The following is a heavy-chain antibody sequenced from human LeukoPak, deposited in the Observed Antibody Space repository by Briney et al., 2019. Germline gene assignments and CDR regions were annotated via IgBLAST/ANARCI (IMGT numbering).Heavy chain of an antibody. D-gene: IGHD2-21*01. CDR1: GGTFSSYA. V-gene: IGHV1-69*05. CDR2: IIPIFGTA. Sequence: ASVKVSCKASGGTFSSYAISWVRQAPGQGLEWMGRIIPIFGTANYAQKFQGRVTITTDESTSTAYMELSSLRSEETAVYYCERDADDRGGGEDYWGQGTLVTVSS. J-gene: IGHJ4*02. CDR3: ERDADDRGGGEDY.